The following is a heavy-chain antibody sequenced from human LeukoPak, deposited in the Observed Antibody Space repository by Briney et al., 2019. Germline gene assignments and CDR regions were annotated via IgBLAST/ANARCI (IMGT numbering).Heavy chain of an antibody. CDR2: IYYSGST. CDR3: ASSSREWELPAGPPPP. Sequence: SETPSLTCTVSRGSISSSSYYWGWIRHPPGKGPEWIGNIYYSGSTFYNPSLKSLVTISEDTSKNQFSLKLSSVTAADTALYYCASSSREWELPAGPPPPWGRGTLVTVSS. V-gene: IGHV4-39*07. CDR1: RGSISSSSYY. D-gene: IGHD1-26*01. J-gene: IGHJ5*02.